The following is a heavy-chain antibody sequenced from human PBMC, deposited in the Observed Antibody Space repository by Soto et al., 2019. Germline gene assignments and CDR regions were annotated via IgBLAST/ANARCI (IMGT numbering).Heavy chain of an antibody. D-gene: IGHD6-19*01. CDR1: GYTFTGYY. Sequence: EASVKVSCTASGYTFTGYYMHWVRQAPGQGLEWMGWINPNSGGTNYAQKFQGWVTMTRDTSISTAYMELSRLRSDDTAVYYCARSPLRRAVAGDGKSDAFEIWGQGTMVTFSS. J-gene: IGHJ3*02. CDR3: ARSPLRRAVAGDGKSDAFEI. V-gene: IGHV1-2*04. CDR2: INPNSGGT.